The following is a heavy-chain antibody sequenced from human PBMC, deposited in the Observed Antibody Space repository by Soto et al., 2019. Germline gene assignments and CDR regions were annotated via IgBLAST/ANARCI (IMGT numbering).Heavy chain of an antibody. V-gene: IGHV4-34*01. CDR1: GGSFSGYY. CDR2: INHSGST. J-gene: IGHJ6*02. Sequence: SETLSLTCAVYGGSFSGYYWSWIRQPPGKGLEWIGEINHSGSTNYNPSLKSRVTISVDTSKNQFSLKLSSVTAADTAVYYCARGIQGVRAWGNYHYYGMDVWGQGTTVTVSS. D-gene: IGHD3-10*01. CDR3: ARGIQGVRAWGNYHYYGMDV.